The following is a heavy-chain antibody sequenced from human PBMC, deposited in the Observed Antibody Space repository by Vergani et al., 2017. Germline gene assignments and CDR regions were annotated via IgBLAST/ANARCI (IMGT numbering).Heavy chain of an antibody. CDR1: GYTFSTYG. J-gene: IGHJ6*02. CDR3: ARVHSVYYYYYGMDV. CDR2: INTNTGNP. D-gene: IGHD2-21*01. Sequence: QVQLVQSGAEVKKPGASVKVSCKASGYTFSTYGISWVRQAPGQGLEWMGWINTNTGNPTYAQGFTGRFVFSLDTSVSTAYLQISSLKAEDTAVYYCARVHSVYYYYYGMDVWGQGTTVTVSS. V-gene: IGHV7-4-1*02.